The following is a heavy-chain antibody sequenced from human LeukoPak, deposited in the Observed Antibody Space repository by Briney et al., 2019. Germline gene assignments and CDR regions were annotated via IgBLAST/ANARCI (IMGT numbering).Heavy chain of an antibody. CDR1: GFTFSSYS. D-gene: IGHD2-15*01. CDR3: ARDPRQISRILAP. J-gene: IGHJ5*02. CDR2: ISSSSSYI. Sequence: GGSLRLSCSASGFTFSSYSMNWVRQAPGKGLEWVSSISSSSSYIYYADSVKGRFTISRDNAKNSLYLQMNSLRAEDTAVYYCARDPRQISRILAPWGQGTLVTVSS. V-gene: IGHV3-21*01.